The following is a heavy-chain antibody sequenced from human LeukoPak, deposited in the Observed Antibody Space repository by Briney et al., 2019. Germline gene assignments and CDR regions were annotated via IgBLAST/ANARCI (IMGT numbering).Heavy chain of an antibody. J-gene: IGHJ4*02. V-gene: IGHV4-4*07. CDR3: ARVFSYGDHNDY. CDR2: IYSSGST. CDR1: GGSISSYY. Sequence: SETLSLTCTVSGGSISSYYWSWIRQPAGKGPEWIGRIYSSGSTNYNPSLKSRVTMSVDTSKNQFSLKVSSVTAADTAVYYCARVFSYGDHNDYWGQGALVTVSS. D-gene: IGHD4-17*01.